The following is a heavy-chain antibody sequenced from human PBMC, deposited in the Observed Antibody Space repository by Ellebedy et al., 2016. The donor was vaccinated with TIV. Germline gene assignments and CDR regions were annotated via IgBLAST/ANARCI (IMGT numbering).Heavy chain of an antibody. CDR2: IFSAADGGET. J-gene: IGHJ3*02. CDR3: ARDPVGVGPAFDI. Sequence: GESLKISCAASGFTVTTNYMNWVRQAPGKGLEWVSVIFSAADGGETHYADSVKGRFTISRDNSKNTLYLQMNSLRAEDTAVYYCARDPVGVGPAFDIWGQGTMVTVSS. D-gene: IGHD4-23*01. CDR1: GFTVTTNY. V-gene: IGHV3-53*01.